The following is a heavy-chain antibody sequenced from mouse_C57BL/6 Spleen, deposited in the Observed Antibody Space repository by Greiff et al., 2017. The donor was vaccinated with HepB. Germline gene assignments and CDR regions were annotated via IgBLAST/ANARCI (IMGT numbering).Heavy chain of an antibody. J-gene: IGHJ2*01. CDR3: ARGPYYYGSMSFDY. CDR2: IYPGSGST. V-gene: IGHV1-55*01. D-gene: IGHD1-1*01. CDR1: GYTFTSYW. Sequence: QVQLQQPGAELVKPGASVKMSCKASGYTFTSYWITWVKQRPGQGLEWIGDIYPGSGSTNYNEKFKSKATLTVDTSSSTAYMQLSSLTSEDSAVYYCARGPYYYGSMSFDYWGQGTTLTVSS.